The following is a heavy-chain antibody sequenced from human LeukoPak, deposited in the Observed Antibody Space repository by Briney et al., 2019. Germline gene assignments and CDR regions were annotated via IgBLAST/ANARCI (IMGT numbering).Heavy chain of an antibody. CDR1: GYRFTDYW. CDR3: ARGELLLSPYFDY. CDR2: IFPRDSDT. J-gene: IGHJ4*02. Sequence: GESLKISCKASGYRFTDYWIAWVRKMPGKGLECMGIIFPRDSDTRYSPSFRGQVTISADKSISTAYLQWSSLKASDTAMYYCARGELLLSPYFDYWGQGTLVTVSS. V-gene: IGHV5-51*01. D-gene: IGHD1-26*01.